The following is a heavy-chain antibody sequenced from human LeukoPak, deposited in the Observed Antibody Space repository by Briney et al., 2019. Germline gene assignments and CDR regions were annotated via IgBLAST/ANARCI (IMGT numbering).Heavy chain of an antibody. CDR1: GFTLSSYW. CDR3: ATVSDY. Sequence: GGFLRLSCVASGFTLSSYWMHWVRQAPGKGLVWVSGVNDDGSATYYADSVKGRFTISGDSAKNTLYLQMNSLRAEDTALYYCATVSDYWGQGTLVTVSS. V-gene: IGHV3-74*01. CDR2: VNDDGSAT. J-gene: IGHJ4*02.